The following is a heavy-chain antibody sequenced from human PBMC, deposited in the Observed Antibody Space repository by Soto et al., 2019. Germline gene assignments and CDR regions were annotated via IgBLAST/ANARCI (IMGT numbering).Heavy chain of an antibody. V-gene: IGHV3-74*01. CDR3: ARDSYGMAV. J-gene: IGHJ6*02. Sequence: GGSLRLSCAGPGVTFSRKWMHWVRQVPGKGLVWVAHINCAGSGTCHADSVKGRFTISRDNSRSTLDLQMNSLRAEDTAVYYCARDSYGMAVWGQGTTVTVSS. CDR2: INCAGSGT. CDR1: GVTFSRKW.